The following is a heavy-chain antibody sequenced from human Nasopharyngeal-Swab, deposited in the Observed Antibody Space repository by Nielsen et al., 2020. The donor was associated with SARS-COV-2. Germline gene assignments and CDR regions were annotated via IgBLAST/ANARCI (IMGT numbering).Heavy chain of an antibody. D-gene: IGHD3-10*01. CDR2: INHSGST. CDR1: GVSFSGYY. CDR3: ARGVTMVRGVIRKAGDYCEY. J-gene: IGHJ4*02. Sequence: SETLSLTCAVYGVSFSGYYWSCILQPPGKGLEWIGEINHSGSTNYNPSLKSRVTISVDTSKNQFSLKLSSVTAADTAVYYCARGVTMVRGVIRKAGDYCEYWGKGNLVTVSS. V-gene: IGHV4-34*01.